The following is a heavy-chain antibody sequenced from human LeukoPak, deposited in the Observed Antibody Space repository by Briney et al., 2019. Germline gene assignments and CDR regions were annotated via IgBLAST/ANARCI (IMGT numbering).Heavy chain of an antibody. V-gene: IGHV3-15*01. Sequence: GVSLRLSCAASGFTFSNAWMSWVRQAPGQGLEWVGRVKSKTDGGTTHYAAPVKGRFTISRDDSKNTLYLQMNSLKTEDTAVYYCTTDQYYYDSSGYYSFFDYWGQGTLVTVSS. D-gene: IGHD3-22*01. CDR1: GFTFSNAW. CDR2: VKSKTDGGTT. J-gene: IGHJ4*02. CDR3: TTDQYYYDSSGYYSFFDY.